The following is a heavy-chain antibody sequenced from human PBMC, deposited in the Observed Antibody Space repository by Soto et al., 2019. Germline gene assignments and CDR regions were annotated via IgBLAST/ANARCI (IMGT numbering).Heavy chain of an antibody. J-gene: IGHJ5*02. CDR2: IYHSGST. CDR3: ARGTVVTPDWFDP. CDR1: GGSISSGGYS. V-gene: IGHV4-30-2*01. Sequence: SETLSLTCAVSGGSISSGGYSWSWIRQPPGKGLEWIGYIYHSGSTYYNPSLKSRVTISVDRSKNQFSLKLSSVTAADTAVYYCARGTVVTPDWFDPWGQGTLVTVSS. D-gene: IGHD2-21*02.